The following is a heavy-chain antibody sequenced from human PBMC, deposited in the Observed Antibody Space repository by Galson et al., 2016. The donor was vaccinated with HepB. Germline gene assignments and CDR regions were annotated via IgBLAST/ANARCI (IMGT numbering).Heavy chain of an antibody. J-gene: IGHJ6*03. D-gene: IGHD3-22*01. V-gene: IGHV1-46*01. Sequence: SVKVSCKASGYTFTSYYMHWVRQAPGQGLEWMGIIKPSGGSTSYAQKFQGRVTMTRDTSTSTVYMELSSLSSEDPAVYYCARDTYYYDSSGYFSDYYYYMDVWGKGTTVTVSS. CDR1: GYTFTSYY. CDR2: IKPSGGST. CDR3: ARDTYYYDSSGYFSDYYYYMDV.